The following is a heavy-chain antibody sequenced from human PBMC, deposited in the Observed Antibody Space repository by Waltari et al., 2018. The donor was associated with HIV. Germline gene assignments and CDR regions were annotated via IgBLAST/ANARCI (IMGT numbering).Heavy chain of an antibody. CDR3: ARPRYSGYDYPTFLDY. Sequence: QVQLVESGGGLVKPGGSLRLSCAASGLPFSDYYMGWVRQAPGKGLEWVSYINTGGSSIYYTDSVKGRFTISRDNAKNSLYLQMDNLRGEDMAVYYCARPRYSGYDYPTFLDYWGQGNPVTVSS. D-gene: IGHD5-12*01. V-gene: IGHV3-11*01. J-gene: IGHJ4*02. CDR2: INTGGSSI. CDR1: GLPFSDYY.